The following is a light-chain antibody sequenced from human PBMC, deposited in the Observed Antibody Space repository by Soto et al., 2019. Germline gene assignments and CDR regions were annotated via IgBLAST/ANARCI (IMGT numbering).Light chain of an antibody. J-gene: IGLJ1*01. Sequence: QSVLTQPASVSGSPGQSITISCTGTSNDVGGYNYVSWYQHHPGKAPKLMIYEVSDRPSGVSNRFSGSKSGNTASLTISGLQAADEADYFCKSYAGSKPYVLGSGTKVTVL. CDR3: KSYAGSKPYV. CDR1: SNDVGGYNY. CDR2: EVS. V-gene: IGLV2-14*01.